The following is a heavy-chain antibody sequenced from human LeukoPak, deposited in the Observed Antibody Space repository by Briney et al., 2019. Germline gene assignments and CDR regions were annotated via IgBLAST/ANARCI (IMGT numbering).Heavy chain of an antibody. Sequence: SGGSLRLSCAASGFTFSDSYMSWIRQAPGKGLEWVSYISNNGRYTNYADSVKGRFTISRDNAKNSLYLQMNSLRADDTAVYYCARACTGGSCLSGKDVFDIWGQGTMVTVSS. V-gene: IGHV3-11*06. CDR3: ARACTGGSCLSGKDVFDI. D-gene: IGHD2-15*01. CDR1: GFTFSDSY. J-gene: IGHJ3*02. CDR2: ISNNGRYT.